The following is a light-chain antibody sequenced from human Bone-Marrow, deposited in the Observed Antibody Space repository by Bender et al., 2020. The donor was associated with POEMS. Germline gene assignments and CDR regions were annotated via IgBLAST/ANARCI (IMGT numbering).Light chain of an antibody. J-gene: IGLJ3*02. CDR3: LLSYSGSRV. CDR2: EAT. CDR1: TGPVTRAHY. V-gene: IGLV7-46*01. Sequence: QAVVTQEPSLTVSPGGTVTLTCGSSTGPVTRAHYPYWFQQRPGLAPRPLIYEATNKHSWTPARFSGSLLGSQAALTLSGAQPEDEADYYCLLSYSGSRVFGGGTKLTVL.